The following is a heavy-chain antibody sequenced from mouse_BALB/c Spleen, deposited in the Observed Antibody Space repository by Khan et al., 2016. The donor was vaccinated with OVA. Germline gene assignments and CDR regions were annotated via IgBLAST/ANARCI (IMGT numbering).Heavy chain of an antibody. J-gene: IGHJ3*01. Sequence: VQLKESGPDLVKPGASVKISCKASGYSFTGYYMHWVKQSHGKSLEWIGRINPNNGGTSYNQKFKGKAILTVDKSSSPAYLELRSLTSEDSAFYYCAYDGYFSAWFAYWGQGTLVTVSA. CDR2: INPNNGGT. CDR1: GYSFTGYY. CDR3: AYDGYFSAWFAY. V-gene: IGHV1-26*01. D-gene: IGHD2-3*01.